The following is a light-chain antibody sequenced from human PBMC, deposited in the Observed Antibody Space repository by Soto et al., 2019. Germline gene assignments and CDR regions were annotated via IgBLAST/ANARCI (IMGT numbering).Light chain of an antibody. Sequence: EMVMTQSPATLSVSPRERATLSCRASQNLSRNLAWYQQQPGQAPRLLIFYASTRATGIPARFSGSGSGTDFTLTISSLQSEDFAVYYCQQYDKWPNTFGQGTKLEIK. CDR1: QNLSRN. CDR2: YAS. CDR3: QQYDKWPNT. V-gene: IGKV3-15*01. J-gene: IGKJ2*01.